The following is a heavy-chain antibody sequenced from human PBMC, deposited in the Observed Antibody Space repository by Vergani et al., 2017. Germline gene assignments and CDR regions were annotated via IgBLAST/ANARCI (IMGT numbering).Heavy chain of an antibody. D-gene: IGHD6-19*01. V-gene: IGHV4-39*07. CDR2: IYYSGRT. Sequence: QLQLQESGPGLVKPSETLSLTCTVSGGSISSSSYYWGWIRQPPGKGLEWIGSIYYSGRTYYNPSLKSRVTISVDKSKNQFSLKLSSVTAADTAVYYCATGRYSSGCFDYWGQGTLVTVSS. CDR1: GGSISSSSYY. CDR3: ATGRYSSGCFDY. J-gene: IGHJ4*02.